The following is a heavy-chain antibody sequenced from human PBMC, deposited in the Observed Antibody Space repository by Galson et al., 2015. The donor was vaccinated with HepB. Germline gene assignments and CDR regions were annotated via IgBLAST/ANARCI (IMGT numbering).Heavy chain of an antibody. Sequence: SLRLSCAASGFTFSTYDMTWVRQAPGKGLEWVSVISGSGRSTYYADSVKGRFTISRDNSKNTLYLQMNSLRAEDTAVYYCARHGSGMSGWFDPWGQGTLVTVSS. CDR1: GFTFSTYD. CDR2: ISGSGRST. CDR3: ARHGSGMSGWFDP. V-gene: IGHV3-23*01. D-gene: IGHD3-10*01. J-gene: IGHJ5*02.